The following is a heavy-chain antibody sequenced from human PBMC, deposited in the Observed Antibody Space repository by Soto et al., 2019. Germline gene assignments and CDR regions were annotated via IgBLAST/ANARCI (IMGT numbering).Heavy chain of an antibody. CDR1: GCVLSNYA. CDR3: ARGSNYIRKGYYFEN. V-gene: IGHV1-69*13. J-gene: IGHJ4*02. D-gene: IGHD3-16*01. Sequence: SVKVSCKASGCVLSNYALTWVRQARGQGLEWVGGIVPVFGTPNYAPKFQGRVTVTADESTRTGYMELTSLTSEDTAIYYCARGSNYIRKGYYFENWGQGTLVTVSS. CDR2: IVPVFGTP.